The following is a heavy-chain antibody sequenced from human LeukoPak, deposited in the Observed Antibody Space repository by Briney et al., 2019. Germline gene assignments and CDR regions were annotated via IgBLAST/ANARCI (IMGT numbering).Heavy chain of an antibody. D-gene: IGHD4-23*01. CDR3: ARESPSYGGNVFDY. CDR2: ISRSSGSSI. CDR1: GFTFSSYE. V-gene: IGHV3-48*03. Sequence: GGSLRLSCAASGFTFSSYEMNWVRQAPGKGLEWVSYISRSSGSSIYYADSVKGRFTISRDNAKNSLYLQMNSLRAEDTAVYYCARESPSYGGNVFDYWGQGTLVTVPS. J-gene: IGHJ4*02.